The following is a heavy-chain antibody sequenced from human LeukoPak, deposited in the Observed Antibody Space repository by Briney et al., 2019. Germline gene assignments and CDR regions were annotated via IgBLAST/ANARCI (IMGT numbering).Heavy chain of an antibody. J-gene: IGHJ4*02. CDR2: FDPEDGET. Sequence: ASVKVSCKVSGYTLTELSMHWVRQAPGKGLEWMGGFDPEDGETIYAQKFQGRVTMTEDTSTDTAYMELSSLRSDDTAVYYCARLSSSGWYDIGLGDWGQGTLVTVSS. CDR3: ARLSSSGWYDIGLGD. D-gene: IGHD6-19*01. V-gene: IGHV1-24*01. CDR1: GYTLTELS.